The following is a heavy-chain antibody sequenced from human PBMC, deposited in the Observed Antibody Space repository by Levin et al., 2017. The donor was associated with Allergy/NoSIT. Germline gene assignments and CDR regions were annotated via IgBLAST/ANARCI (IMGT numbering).Heavy chain of an antibody. Sequence: LSLTCAASGFSFSSHWMSWVRQAPGKGLEWVANINQDGSEKYYVDSVKGRFTISRDNAKNSLYLQMNSLRAEDTAVYYCARDHVDNGVFFDYWGQGTLVTVSS. CDR2: INQDGSEK. CDR3: ARDHVDNGVFFDY. V-gene: IGHV3-7*04. CDR1: GFSFSSHW. J-gene: IGHJ4*02. D-gene: IGHD3-3*01.